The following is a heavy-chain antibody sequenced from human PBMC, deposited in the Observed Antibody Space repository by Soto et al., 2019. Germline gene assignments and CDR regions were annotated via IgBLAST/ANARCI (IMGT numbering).Heavy chain of an antibody. CDR2: IYYSGST. CDR3: ARRRWLQFFRLIWSD. D-gene: IGHD5-12*01. Sequence: PSETLSLTCTVAGGSISSSSYYWGWIRQPPGKGLEWIGSIYYSGSTYYNPSLKSRVTISVDTSKNQFSLKLSSVTAADTAVYYCARRRWLQFFRLIWSDWGQGTLVTVSS. V-gene: IGHV4-39*01. CDR1: GGSISSSSYY. J-gene: IGHJ4*02.